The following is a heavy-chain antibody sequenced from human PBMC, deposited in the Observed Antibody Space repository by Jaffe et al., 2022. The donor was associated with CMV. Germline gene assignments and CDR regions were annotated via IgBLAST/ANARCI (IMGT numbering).Heavy chain of an antibody. CDR3: AKVLGGGAVAGTVADY. CDR1: GFTFSSYA. J-gene: IGHJ4*02. CDR2: ISGSGGST. D-gene: IGHD6-19*01. Sequence: EVQLLESGGGLVQPGGSLRLSCAASGFTFSSYAMSWVRQAPGKGLEWVSAISGSGGSTYYADSVKGRFTISRDNSKNTLYLQMNSLRAEDTAVYYCAKVLGGGAVAGTVADYWGQGTLVTVSS. V-gene: IGHV3-23*01.